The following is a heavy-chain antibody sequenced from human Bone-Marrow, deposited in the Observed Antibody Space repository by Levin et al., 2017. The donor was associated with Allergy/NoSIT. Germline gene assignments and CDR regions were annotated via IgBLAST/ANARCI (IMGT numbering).Heavy chain of an antibody. V-gene: IGHV1-69*01. CDR3: ARQTTMTTVTTDAFDI. D-gene: IGHD4-17*01. Sequence: KISCKASGGTFSSYAISWVRQAPGQGLEWMGGIIPIFGTANYAQKFQGRVTITADESTSTAYMELSSLRSEDTAVYYCARQTTMTTVTTDAFDIWGQGTMVTVSS. CDR1: GGTFSSYA. J-gene: IGHJ3*02. CDR2: IIPIFGTA.